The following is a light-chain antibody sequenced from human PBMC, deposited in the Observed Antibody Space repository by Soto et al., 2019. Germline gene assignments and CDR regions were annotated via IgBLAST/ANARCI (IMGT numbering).Light chain of an antibody. CDR2: GAS. CDR3: QQYDNWPPWT. V-gene: IGKV3-15*01. Sequence: ELVMTQSPATLSVAPGERATLSCRASQSISTFLAWYQQKPGQAPRLLIYGASTRATGIPARFSGSGSGTEFTLTISSLQSEDFAVYYCQQYDNWPPWTFGQGTTVDFK. J-gene: IGKJ1*01. CDR1: QSISTF.